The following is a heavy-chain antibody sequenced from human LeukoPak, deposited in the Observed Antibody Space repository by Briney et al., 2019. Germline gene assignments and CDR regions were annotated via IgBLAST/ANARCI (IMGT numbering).Heavy chain of an antibody. D-gene: IGHD1-26*01. Sequence: SETLSLTCTVSGGSISSSSYYWGWIRQPPGKGLEWIGYIYYSGSTNYNPSLKSRVTISVDTSKNQFSLKLSSVTAADTAVYYCARDREVGATVGAFDIWGQGTMVTVSS. CDR2: IYYSGST. V-gene: IGHV4-61*01. CDR1: GGSISSSSYY. J-gene: IGHJ3*02. CDR3: ARDREVGATVGAFDI.